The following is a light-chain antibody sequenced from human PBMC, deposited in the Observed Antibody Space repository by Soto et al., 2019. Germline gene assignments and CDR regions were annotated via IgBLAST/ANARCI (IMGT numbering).Light chain of an antibody. CDR1: QDISNY. CDR2: DAS. J-gene: IGKJ4*01. CDR3: QQYDNILVLT. Sequence: DIQMTQSPSSLSASVGDRVTITCQASQDISNYLNWYQQKPGKAPKLLIYDASNLETGVPSRFSGSGSGTASTLTISSPQPEDIATYYCQQYDNILVLTLGGGTKVEIK. V-gene: IGKV1-33*01.